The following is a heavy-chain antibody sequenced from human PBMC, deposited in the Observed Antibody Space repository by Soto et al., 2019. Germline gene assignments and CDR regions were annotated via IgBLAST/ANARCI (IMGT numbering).Heavy chain of an antibody. CDR2: IYSGGST. CDR3: AREKCSGGSCYFGWYLDL. J-gene: IGHJ2*01. Sequence: EVQLVESGGGLVQPGGSLRLSCAASGFTVSSNYMSWVRQAPGKGLEWVSVIYSGGSTYYADSVKGRFTISRHNSKNTLYLQMNSLRAEDTAVYYCAREKCSGGSCYFGWYLDLWGRGTLVTVSS. D-gene: IGHD2-15*01. V-gene: IGHV3-53*04. CDR1: GFTVSSNY.